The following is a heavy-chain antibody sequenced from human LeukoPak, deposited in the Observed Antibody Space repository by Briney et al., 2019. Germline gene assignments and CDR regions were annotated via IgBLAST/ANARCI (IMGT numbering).Heavy chain of an antibody. CDR3: ARDSTMNYYDSSGYHPHFDY. CDR2: INPSGGST. J-gene: IGHJ4*02. Sequence: GASVKVSCKASGYTFTSYYMHWVRQAPGQGLEWMGIINPSGGSTSYAQKFQGRVTMTRDTSTSTVYMELSSLRSEDTAVYYCARDSTMNYYDSSGYHPHFDYWGQGTLVTVSS. D-gene: IGHD3-22*01. V-gene: IGHV1-46*01. CDR1: GYTFTSYY.